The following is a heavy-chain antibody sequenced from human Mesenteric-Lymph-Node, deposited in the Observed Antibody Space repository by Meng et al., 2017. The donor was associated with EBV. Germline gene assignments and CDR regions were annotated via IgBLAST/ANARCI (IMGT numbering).Heavy chain of an antibody. CDR2: IYHRGPS. CDR3: ARSFDGDWPFFDL. V-gene: IGHV4-30-2*01. D-gene: IGHD4-17*01. CDR1: GDSVSNGDYS. Sequence: LNRQASGSGLVEPSKTLSLTCAASGDSVSNGDYSWSWIRQPSGKGLEWIGHIYHRGPSYYNPSLRSRVSISLDRAKNEFSLMLSSVTAADTAFYYCARSFDGDWPFFDLWGRGTLVTVFS. J-gene: IGHJ2*01.